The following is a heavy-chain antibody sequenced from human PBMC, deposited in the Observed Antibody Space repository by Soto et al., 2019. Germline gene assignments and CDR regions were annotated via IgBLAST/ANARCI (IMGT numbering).Heavy chain of an antibody. CDR1: GGSISSSSYY. Sequence: QLQLQESGPGLVKPSETLALTCTVSGGSISSSSYYWGWIRQPPGKGLEWIGSIYYSRSTYYNPSLKLRVTLSVDTSTPHFSLKLSSVTAAATAVYYCARRGYYAISAFDIWGQGTMVTVSS. CDR2: IYYSRST. V-gene: IGHV4-39*02. D-gene: IGHD2-8*01. CDR3: ARRGYYAISAFDI. J-gene: IGHJ3*02.